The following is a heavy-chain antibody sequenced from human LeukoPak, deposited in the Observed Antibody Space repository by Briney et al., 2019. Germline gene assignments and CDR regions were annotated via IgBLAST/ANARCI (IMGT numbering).Heavy chain of an antibody. J-gene: IGHJ4*02. Sequence: SETLSLTCAVYGGSFSGYYWSWIRQPPGKGLEWIGEINHSGSTNYNPSLKSRVTISVDTSKNQFSLKLSSVTAADTAVYYCARVGVGYCSGGSCYSDYWGQGTLVTVSS. CDR3: ARVGVGYCSGGSCYSDY. D-gene: IGHD2-15*01. V-gene: IGHV4-34*01. CDR2: INHSGST. CDR1: GGSFSGYY.